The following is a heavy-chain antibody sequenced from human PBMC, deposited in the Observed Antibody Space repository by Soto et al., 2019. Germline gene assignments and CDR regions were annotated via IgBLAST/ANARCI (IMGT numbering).Heavy chain of an antibody. D-gene: IGHD3-22*01. CDR2: IIPIFGTE. CDR1: GGTFSSYA. Sequence: QVQLVQSGAEVKKPGSSVKVSCKASGGTFSSYAISWVRQAPGQGLEWMGGIIPIFGTENYAQKFQGRVTITADESTSTAYMELSSLRSEDTAVYYCASAGTMIVVAAAFDYWGQGTLVTVSS. CDR3: ASAGTMIVVAAAFDY. V-gene: IGHV1-69*01. J-gene: IGHJ4*02.